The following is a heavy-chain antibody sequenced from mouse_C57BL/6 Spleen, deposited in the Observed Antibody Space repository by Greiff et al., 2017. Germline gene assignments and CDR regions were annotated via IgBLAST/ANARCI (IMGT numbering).Heavy chain of an antibody. Sequence: EVKVVESGGGLVKPGGSLKLSCAASGFTFSDYGMHWVRQAPETGLEWVAYISSGSSTIYYADTVKGRFTISRDNAKNTLCLQMTSLRSEDTALYYCAGRGYDYWFAYWGQGTLVTVSA. J-gene: IGHJ3*01. CDR3: AGRGYDYWFAY. CDR1: GFTFSDYG. V-gene: IGHV5-17*01. CDR2: ISSGSSTI. D-gene: IGHD2-2*01.